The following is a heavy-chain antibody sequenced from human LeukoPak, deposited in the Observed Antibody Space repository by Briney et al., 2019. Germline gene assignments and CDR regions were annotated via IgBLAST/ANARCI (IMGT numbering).Heavy chain of an antibody. V-gene: IGHV4-39*07. J-gene: IGHJ5*02. D-gene: IGHD2-15*01. CDR2: IYYSGST. CDR3: ARARGLGYCSGGSCGYSEWFDP. CDR1: GGSISSSSYY. Sequence: PSETLSLTCTVSGGSISSSSYYWGWIRQPPGKGLEWIGSIYYSGSTYYNPSLKSRVTISVDTSKNQFSLKLSSVTAADTAVYYCARARGLGYCSGGSCGYSEWFDPWGQGTLVTVSS.